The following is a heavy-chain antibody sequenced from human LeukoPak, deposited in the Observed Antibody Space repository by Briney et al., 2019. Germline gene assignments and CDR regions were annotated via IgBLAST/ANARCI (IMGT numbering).Heavy chain of an antibody. Sequence: SETLSLTCAVYGGSFSGYYWSWIRQPPGEGLEWIGEINHSGSTNYNPSLKSRVTISVDTSKNQFSLKLSSVTAADTAVYYCASQGRGYSYGFGRIFSVWGQGTLVTVSS. CDR3: ASQGRGYSYGFGRIFSV. CDR2: INHSGST. J-gene: IGHJ4*02. D-gene: IGHD5-18*01. CDR1: GGSFSGYY. V-gene: IGHV4-34*01.